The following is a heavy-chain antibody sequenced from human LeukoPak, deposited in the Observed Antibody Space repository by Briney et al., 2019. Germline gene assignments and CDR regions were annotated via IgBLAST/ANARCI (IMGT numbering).Heavy chain of an antibody. Sequence: SGPTLVNPTQTLTLTCTFSGFSLSTSGVGVGWIRQPPGKALEWLAVIYWNDDKRYSPSLKRRLTITKDTSKNQVVLAMTNMDPVDTATYYCAQRPIAASGPLEDWFDPWGQGTLVTVPS. V-gene: IGHV2-5*01. D-gene: IGHD6-13*01. CDR3: AQRPIAASGPLEDWFDP. J-gene: IGHJ5*02. CDR1: GFSLSTSGVG. CDR2: IYWNDDK.